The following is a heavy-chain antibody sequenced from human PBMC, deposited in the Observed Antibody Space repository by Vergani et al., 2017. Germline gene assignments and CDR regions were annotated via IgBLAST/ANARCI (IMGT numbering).Heavy chain of an antibody. CDR1: GFTVSSNY. CDR2: IYSGGST. J-gene: IGHJ4*02. Sequence: EVQLVESGGGLVQPGGSLRLSCAASGFTVSSNYMSWVRRAPGKGLEWVSVIYSGGSTYYADSVKGRFTISRHNSKNTLYLQMNSLRAEDTAVYYCARGYLGSSWSYYFDYWGQGTLVTVSS. CDR3: ARGYLGSSWSYYFDY. V-gene: IGHV3-53*04. D-gene: IGHD6-13*01.